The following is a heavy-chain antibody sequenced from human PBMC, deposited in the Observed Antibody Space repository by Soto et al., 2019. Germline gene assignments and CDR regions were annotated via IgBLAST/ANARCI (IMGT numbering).Heavy chain of an antibody. CDR3: VTGSLADYFDY. V-gene: IGHV1-46*03. CDR1: GYTFTSYY. J-gene: IGHJ4*02. Sequence: QVQLVQSGAEVKKPGASVKVSCKASGYTFTSYYMHWVRQAPGQGLEWMGIINPSGGSTSYAQKFQGRVTMTRDTSTSTVYMELSSLRSEDTAVYYCVTGSLADYFDYWGQGTLVTVSS. CDR2: INPSGGST.